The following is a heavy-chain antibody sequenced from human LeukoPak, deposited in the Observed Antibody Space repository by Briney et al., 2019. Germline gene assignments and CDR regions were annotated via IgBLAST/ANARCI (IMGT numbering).Heavy chain of an antibody. J-gene: IGHJ3*01. CDR3: ARGGCAFDV. Sequence: GGSLRLSCAASGFTFSSYSMNWVRQAPGKGLEWVSSISHRSGYIYYADSVKGRFTISRDNAKNSLYLQMDSLRAEDTAVYYCARGGCAFDVWGQGTLISVSP. V-gene: IGHV3-21*01. CDR1: GFTFSSYS. CDR2: ISHRSGYI.